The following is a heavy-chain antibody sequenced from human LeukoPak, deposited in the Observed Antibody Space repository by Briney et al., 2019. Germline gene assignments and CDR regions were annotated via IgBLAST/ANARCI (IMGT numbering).Heavy chain of an antibody. CDR2: IRSKANSYAT. CDR1: GFTFSGSA. J-gene: IGHJ4*02. Sequence: GGSLRLSCAASGFTFSGSAMHWVRQASGKGLEWVGRIRSKANSYATAYAASVKGRFTISRDDSKNTAYLQMNSLKTEDTAVYYCTYYGSGSYYKGSFDYWGQGTLVTVSS. D-gene: IGHD3-10*01. V-gene: IGHV3-73*01. CDR3: TYYGSGSYYKGSFDY.